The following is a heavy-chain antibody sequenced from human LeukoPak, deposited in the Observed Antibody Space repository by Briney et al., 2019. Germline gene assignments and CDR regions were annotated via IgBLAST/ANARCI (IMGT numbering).Heavy chain of an antibody. Sequence: PGGSLRLSCAASGFTFSSYAMSWVRQAPGKGLVWVSCINSDGSSTSYADSVKGRFTISRDNAKNTLYLQMNSLRAEDTAVYYCARESRWLQTFDYWGQGALVTVSS. D-gene: IGHD5-24*01. J-gene: IGHJ4*02. CDR3: ARESRWLQTFDY. V-gene: IGHV3-74*01. CDR1: GFTFSSYA. CDR2: INSDGSST.